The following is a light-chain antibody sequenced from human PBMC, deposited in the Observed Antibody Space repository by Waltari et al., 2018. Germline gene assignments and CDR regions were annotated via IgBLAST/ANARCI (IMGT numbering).Light chain of an antibody. CDR1: QGISNY. J-gene: IGKJ1*01. CDR3: QKYNSAPMT. Sequence: DIQMTQSPSSLSASIGDRVTITCRARQGISNYLAWYQQKPGKVPKVLIYAASTLQSGVPSRCSGSGSGTDFTLTISSLQPEDVATYYCQKYNSAPMTFGQGTKVEIK. CDR2: AAS. V-gene: IGKV1-27*01.